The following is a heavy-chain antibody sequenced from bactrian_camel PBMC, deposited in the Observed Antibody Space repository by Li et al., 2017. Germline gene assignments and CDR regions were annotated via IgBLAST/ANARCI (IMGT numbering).Heavy chain of an antibody. J-gene: IGHJ4*01. CDR1: GNAYNC. CDR2: ISTVGGGT. V-gene: IGHV3S1*01. D-gene: IGHD2*01. CDR3: ATDSSTYCSGGVCYTRGEYSD. Sequence: HVQLVESGGDSVQAGGSLRLPCAATGNAYNCMAWFRQPSGKGRERVAAISTVGGGTYYADSVKGRFTISRDNAKNTVYLQMNSLKSEDTALYYCATDSSTYCSGGVCYTRGEYSDWGQGTQVTVS.